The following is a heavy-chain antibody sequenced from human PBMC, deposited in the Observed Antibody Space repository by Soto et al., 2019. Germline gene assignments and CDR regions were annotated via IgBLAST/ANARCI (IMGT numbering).Heavy chain of an antibody. Sequence: PSQTLSLTCVISGDTVSSNSAAWNWIRQSPSRGLEWLGRTYYTSKWYYEYAISVKSRITINPDTSRNQFSLRLNSVTPEDTAVYYCVRGKVTNVARPFDCWGQGTLVTVSS. D-gene: IGHD6-6*01. CDR2: TYYTSKWYY. J-gene: IGHJ4*02. CDR3: VRGKVTNVARPFDC. CDR1: GDTVSSNSAA. V-gene: IGHV6-1*01.